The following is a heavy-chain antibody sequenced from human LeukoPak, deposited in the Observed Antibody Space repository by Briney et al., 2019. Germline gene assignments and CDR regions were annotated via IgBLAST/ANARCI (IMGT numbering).Heavy chain of an antibody. CDR3: ARESLPAGTGLWFDP. Sequence: GASVKVSCKASGYTFTGYYMNWVRQAPGQGLEWMGWVNPNSGGTNYAQKFQGRVTMTRDTSISTAYMELSRLRSDDTAVYYCARESLPAGTGLWFDPWGQGTLVTVSS. D-gene: IGHD6-19*01. CDR1: GYTFTGYY. J-gene: IGHJ5*02. V-gene: IGHV1-2*02. CDR2: VNPNSGGT.